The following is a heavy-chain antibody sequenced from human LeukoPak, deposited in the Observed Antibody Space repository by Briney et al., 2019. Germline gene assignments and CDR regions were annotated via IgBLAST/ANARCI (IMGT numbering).Heavy chain of an antibody. Sequence: ASVKVSCKASGYTFTSYGISWVRQAPGEGLEWMGWISAYTGNTNYAQKLQGRVTMTTDASTSTAYMELRSLRSDDTAVYYCAREVSTLFDYWGQGTLVTVSS. CDR2: ISAYTGNT. D-gene: IGHD5/OR15-5a*01. V-gene: IGHV1-18*01. J-gene: IGHJ4*02. CDR1: GYTFTSYG. CDR3: AREVSTLFDY.